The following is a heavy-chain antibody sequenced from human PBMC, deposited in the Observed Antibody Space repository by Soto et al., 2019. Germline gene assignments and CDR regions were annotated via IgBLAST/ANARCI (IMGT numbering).Heavy chain of an antibody. CDR2: ISGSGGST. V-gene: IGHV3-23*01. J-gene: IGHJ6*02. CDR3: AKRKGRWLLRPYYYGMDV. CDR1: GFTFSSYA. Sequence: EVQLLESGGGLVQPGGSLRLSCAASGFTFSSYAMSWVRQAPGKGLEWVSAISGSGGSTYYADSVKGRFTISRDNSKNTLYLQMNSLRAEDTAVYYCAKRKGRWLLRPYYYGMDVWGQGTTVTVSS. D-gene: IGHD3-22*01.